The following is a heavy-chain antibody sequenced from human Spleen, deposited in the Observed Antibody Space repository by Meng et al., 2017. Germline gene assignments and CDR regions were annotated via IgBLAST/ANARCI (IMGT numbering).Heavy chain of an antibody. CDR2: ISWNGGSI. CDR1: GFTFGDYA. J-gene: IGHJ6*02. V-gene: IGHV3-9*01. CDR3: AKDHSGTMGYTVTKSYGMDV. Sequence: GGSLRLSCAASGFTFGDYAMHWVRQAPGKGLEWVSGISWNGGSIGYADSVKGRFTISRDNAKNSLYLQMNNLRAEDTALYYCAKDHSGTMGYTVTKSYGMDVWGQGTTVTVSS. D-gene: IGHD4-17*01.